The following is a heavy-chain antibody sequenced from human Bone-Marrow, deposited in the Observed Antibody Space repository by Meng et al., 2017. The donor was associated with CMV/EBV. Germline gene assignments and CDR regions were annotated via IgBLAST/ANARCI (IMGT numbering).Heavy chain of an antibody. Sequence: ESLKISCAASGFTFSSYAMSWVRQAPGKGLEWIGYIYYSGSTNYNPSLKSRVTISVDTSKNQFSLKLSSVTAADTAVYYCAREGDNGYYYGSGSFYNYWGQGTLVTVSS. CDR1: GFTFSSYA. D-gene: IGHD3-10*01. V-gene: IGHV4-59*01. CDR2: IYYSGST. J-gene: IGHJ4*02. CDR3: AREGDNGYYYGSGSFYNY.